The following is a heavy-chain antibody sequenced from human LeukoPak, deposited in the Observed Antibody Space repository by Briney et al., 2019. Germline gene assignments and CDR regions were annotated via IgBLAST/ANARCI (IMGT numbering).Heavy chain of an antibody. CDR2: IYHSGST. CDR1: GGSISSGGYS. V-gene: IGHV4-30-2*01. Sequence: SQTLSLTCAVSGGSISSGGYSWSWIRQPPGQCLVWIGYIYHSGSTYYNPSLKSRVTISVDRSKKQFSLKLSSVTAADTAVYYCARKEVVGTRSYWGQGTLVTVSS. J-gene: IGHJ4*02. CDR3: ARKEVVGTRSY. D-gene: IGHD1-26*01.